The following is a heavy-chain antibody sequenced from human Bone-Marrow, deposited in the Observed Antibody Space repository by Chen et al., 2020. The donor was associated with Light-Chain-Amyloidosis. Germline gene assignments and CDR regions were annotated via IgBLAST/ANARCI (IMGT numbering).Heavy chain of an antibody. Sequence: QVQLVESGGGVVQPGRSLRLSCAASGFTFSSYGMHWVRQAPDKGLEWVAVISYDGSDKYYADSVKGRFTISRDNSKNTLYLQMNSLRAEDTAVYYCAKDGTSGSYFYYYYGMDVWGQGTTVTVSS. CDR2: ISYDGSDK. CDR3: AKDGTSGSYFYYYYGMDV. J-gene: IGHJ6*02. D-gene: IGHD1-26*01. CDR1: GFTFSSYG. V-gene: IGHV3-30*18.